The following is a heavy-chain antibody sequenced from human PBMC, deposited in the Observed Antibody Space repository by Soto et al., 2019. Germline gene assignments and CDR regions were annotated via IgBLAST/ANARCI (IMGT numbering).Heavy chain of an antibody. D-gene: IGHD3-22*01. CDR3: ERGLYYYDSSGYIPPMGY. V-gene: IGHV4-31*03. CDR1: GGSISIGGYY. J-gene: IGHJ4*02. Sequence: SETLSLTCTVSGGSISIGGYYLSWIRQHPGKGLEWIGYIYYSGSTYYNPSLKSRVTISVDTSKNQFSLKLSSVTAADTAVYYCERGLYYYDSSGYIPPMGYWGQGTLVTVSS. CDR2: IYYSGST.